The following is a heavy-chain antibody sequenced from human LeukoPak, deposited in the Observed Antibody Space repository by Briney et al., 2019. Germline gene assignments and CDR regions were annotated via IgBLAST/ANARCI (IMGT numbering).Heavy chain of an antibody. D-gene: IGHD3-9*01. Sequence: GGSLRLSCAASGFTFSSYGMHWVRQAPGEGLDWVAFIRYDGSNKYYADSVKGRFTISRDNSKNTLYLQMNSLRAEDTAVYYCAKEVLRYFDWPTPDYWGQGTLVTVSS. CDR3: AKEVLRYFDWPTPDY. J-gene: IGHJ4*02. CDR2: IRYDGSNK. CDR1: GFTFSSYG. V-gene: IGHV3-30*02.